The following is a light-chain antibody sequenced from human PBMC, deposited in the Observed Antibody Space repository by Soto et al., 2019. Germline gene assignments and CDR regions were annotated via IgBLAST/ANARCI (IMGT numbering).Light chain of an antibody. CDR1: QGISSY. V-gene: IGKV1-9*01. CDR2: AAS. CDR3: QLVNSPPLT. J-gene: IGKJ2*01. Sequence: DIQLTQSPSFLSASVGDRVTITCRASQGISSYLAWYQQKPGKAPKLLIYAASTLQSGVPSRFSGSGSGTEFTLTISSLQPEDFATYYCQLVNSPPLTFGQGTKLEIK.